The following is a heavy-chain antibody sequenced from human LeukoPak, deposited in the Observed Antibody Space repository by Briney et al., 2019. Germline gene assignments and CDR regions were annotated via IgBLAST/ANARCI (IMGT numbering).Heavy chain of an antibody. CDR3: ARLGCGGDCYNNYFDY. CDR1: GGSITSYY. Sequence: SETLSLTCTVSGGSITSYYWGWIRQPPGKRLEWIGYIYYSGSTNYNPSLKSRVTISVDTSKNQFSLKLTSVTAADTAVYYCARLGCGGDCYNNYFDYWGQGTLVTVSS. J-gene: IGHJ4*02. CDR2: IYYSGST. D-gene: IGHD2-21*02. V-gene: IGHV4-59*08.